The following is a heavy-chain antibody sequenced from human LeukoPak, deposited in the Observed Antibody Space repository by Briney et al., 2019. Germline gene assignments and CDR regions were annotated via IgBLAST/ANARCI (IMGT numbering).Heavy chain of an antibody. CDR1: GYTFTGYY. CDR3: ARDYYGSGSYYHDY. CDR2: INPNSGGT. D-gene: IGHD3-10*01. J-gene: IGHJ4*02. V-gene: IGHV1-2*02. Sequence: AASVKVSCKASGYTFTGYYMHWVRQAPGQGLEWMGWINPNSGGTNYAQKFQGRVTMTRDTSISTAYMELSRLRSDDTAVYYCARDYYGSGSYYHDYWGQGTLVTVSS.